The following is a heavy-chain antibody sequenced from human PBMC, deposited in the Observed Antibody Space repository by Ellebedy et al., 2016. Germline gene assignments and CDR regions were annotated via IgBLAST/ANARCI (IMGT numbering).Heavy chain of an antibody. CDR1: GGSINSGGYY. J-gene: IGHJ6*02. Sequence: SETLSLTXTVSGGSINSGGYYWTWIRQHPVKGLEWIGYIYYSGNTNYNPSLKSRVTISVDTSKNQFSLKLSSVTAADTAVYYCARDKVDTAITSFYYGLDVWGQGTTVTVSS. CDR2: IYYSGNT. V-gene: IGHV4-31*03. CDR3: ARDKVDTAITSFYYGLDV. D-gene: IGHD5-18*01.